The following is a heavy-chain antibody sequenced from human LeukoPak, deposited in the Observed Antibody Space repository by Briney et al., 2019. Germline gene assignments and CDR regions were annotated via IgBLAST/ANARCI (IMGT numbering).Heavy chain of an antibody. V-gene: IGHV4-39*07. D-gene: IGHD3-9*01. J-gene: IGHJ4*02. CDR1: GVSISSSNSY. Sequence: PSETLSLTCTVSGVSISSSNSYWGWIRQPPAKGLEWIGSIYYSGNTYYNASLKSQVSISIDTSKNQFSLKLSSVTAADTAVYYCARGYDILTGYRGVFDYWGQGTLVTVSS. CDR3: ARGYDILTGYRGVFDY. CDR2: IYYSGNT.